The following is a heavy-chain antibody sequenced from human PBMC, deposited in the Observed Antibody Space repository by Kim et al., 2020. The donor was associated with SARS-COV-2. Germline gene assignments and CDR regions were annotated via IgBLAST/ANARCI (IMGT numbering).Heavy chain of an antibody. Sequence: GGSLRLSCAASEFTFSSYWMSWVRQAPGKGPEWVAKIKQDGSEKYYVDSVKGRLTISRDNTKNSLYLQMNSLRAEDTAVYYCARGGSMFFDLWGRGTLVT. CDR3: ARGGSMFFDL. CDR2: IKQDGSEK. J-gene: IGHJ2*01. CDR1: EFTFSSYW. D-gene: IGHD3-10*02. V-gene: IGHV3-7*01.